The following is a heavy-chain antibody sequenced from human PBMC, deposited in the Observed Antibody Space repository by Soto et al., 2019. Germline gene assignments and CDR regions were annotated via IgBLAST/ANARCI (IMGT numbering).Heavy chain of an antibody. CDR1: GYTFSRYG. CDR3: AGASAYSTPWSFDN. J-gene: IGHJ4*02. D-gene: IGHD6-13*01. CDR2: ISGFNGNT. Sequence: VASVKVSCKASGYTFSRYGISWVRQAPGQGLEWMGWISGFNGNTKESEKLQGRVTLTTDTAANTAHMELRGLRSDDTAVYYCAGASAYSTPWSFDNWGQGTLVTVSS. V-gene: IGHV1-18*01.